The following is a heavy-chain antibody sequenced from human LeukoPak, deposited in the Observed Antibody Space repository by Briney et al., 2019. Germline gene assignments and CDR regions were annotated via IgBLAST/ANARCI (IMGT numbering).Heavy chain of an antibody. V-gene: IGHV1-2*02. CDR2: MNPNSGGT. J-gene: IGHJ5*02. D-gene: IGHD3-10*01. Sequence: GATVKVSCKASGYTFTGYYMHWVREAPGQGRKWMGWMNPNSGGTNYAQKFQGRVTMTRDTSISTAYMELSRLRSDDTAVYYCARDGPQYYYGSGSYGEGFDPWGREPWSPSPQ. CDR3: ARDGPQYYYGSGSYGEGFDP. CDR1: GYTFTGYY.